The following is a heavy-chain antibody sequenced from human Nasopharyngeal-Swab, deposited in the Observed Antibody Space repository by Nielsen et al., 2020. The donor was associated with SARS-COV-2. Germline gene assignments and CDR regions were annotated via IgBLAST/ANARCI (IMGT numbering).Heavy chain of an antibody. Sequence: GESLKISCAASGFTFSSYAMHWVRQAPGKGLEWVAVISNDGSNKYYADSVKGRFTISRDNSKNTLYLQMNSLRAEDTAVYYCARDPMITFGGVIVADYYYYGMDVWGQGTTVTVSS. V-gene: IGHV3-30-3*01. CDR3: ARDPMITFGGVIVADYYYYGMDV. CDR1: GFTFSSYA. J-gene: IGHJ6*02. CDR2: ISNDGSNK. D-gene: IGHD3-16*02.